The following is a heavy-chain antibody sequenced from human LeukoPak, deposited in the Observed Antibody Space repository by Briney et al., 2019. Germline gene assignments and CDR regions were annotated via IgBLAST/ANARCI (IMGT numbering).Heavy chain of an antibody. CDR2: ISGSGGRT. D-gene: IGHD3-16*01. V-gene: IGHV3-23*01. CDR1: GFTFSSYA. J-gene: IGHJ4*02. Sequence: GGSLRLSCAASGFTFSSYAMSWVRQPPGKGLEWVSAISGSGGRTYHADSVKGRFTISRDNSKNTPYLQMNSLRAEDTAVYYCAKDHPCFGGIVMLDYWGQGTLVTVSS. CDR3: AKDHPCFGGIVMLDY.